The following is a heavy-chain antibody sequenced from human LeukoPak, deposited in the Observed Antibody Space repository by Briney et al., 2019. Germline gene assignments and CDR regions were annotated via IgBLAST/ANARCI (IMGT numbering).Heavy chain of an antibody. J-gene: IGHJ4*02. V-gene: IGHV4-34*01. Sequence: PSETLSLTCAVYGGSFSGYYWSWIRQPPGKGLEWIGEINHSGSTNYNPSLKSRVTISVDTSKNQFSLKLSSVTAADTAVYYCARVPDSSGCDYWGLGTLVTVSS. CDR1: GGSFSGYY. CDR2: INHSGST. D-gene: IGHD3-22*01. CDR3: ARVPDSSGCDY.